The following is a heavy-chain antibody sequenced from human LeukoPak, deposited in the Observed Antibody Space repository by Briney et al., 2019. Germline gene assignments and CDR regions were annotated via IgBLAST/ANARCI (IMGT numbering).Heavy chain of an antibody. V-gene: IGHV4-34*01. D-gene: IGHD3-9*01. J-gene: IGHJ4*02. Sequence: SETLSLTCAVYGGSFSGYYWSWIRQPPGKGLEWIGEINRSGSTNYNPSLKSRVTISVDTSKNQFSLKLSSVTAADTAVYYCARGRLRYFDWLSYFDYWGQGTLVTVSS. CDR2: INRSGST. CDR1: GGSFSGYY. CDR3: ARGRLRYFDWLSYFDY.